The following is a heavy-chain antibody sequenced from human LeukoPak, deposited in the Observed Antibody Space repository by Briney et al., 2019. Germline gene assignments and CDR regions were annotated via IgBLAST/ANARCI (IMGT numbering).Heavy chain of an antibody. CDR1: GFTFSSYS. V-gene: IGHV3-48*01. CDR2: ISSSSSTI. Sequence: GGSLRLSCAASGFTFSSYSMNWVRQAPGKGPEWVSYISSSSSTIYYADSVKGRFTISRDNAKNSLYLQMNSLRAEDTAVYYCARDLQLGDYWGQGTLVTVSS. D-gene: IGHD2-2*01. J-gene: IGHJ4*02. CDR3: ARDLQLGDY.